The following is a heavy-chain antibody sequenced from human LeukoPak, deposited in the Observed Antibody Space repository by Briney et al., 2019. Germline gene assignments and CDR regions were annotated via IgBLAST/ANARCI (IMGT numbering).Heavy chain of an antibody. CDR2: MYYSGAT. V-gene: IGHV4-59*01. D-gene: IGHD3-10*01. CDR1: GGSIGSYY. J-gene: IGHJ4*02. CDR3: ASQFGLRYFDY. Sequence: SETLSLTCTVSGGSIGSYYWSWIRQPPGKELEWIGYMYYSGATNYNPSLKSRVTMSIDMSKNQISLKLSSVTAADTAVYYCASQFGLRYFDYWGQGILVAVSS.